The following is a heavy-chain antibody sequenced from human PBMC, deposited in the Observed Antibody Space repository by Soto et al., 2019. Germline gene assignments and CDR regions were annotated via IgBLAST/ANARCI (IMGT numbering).Heavy chain of an antibody. V-gene: IGHV3-48*02. CDR3: ARDNGAGATRFYYYYGMDV. J-gene: IGHJ6*02. CDR2: ISSSSSTI. Sequence: EVQLVESGGGLVQPGGSLRLSCAASGFTFSSYSMNWVRQAPGKGLEWVSYISSSSSTIYYADSVKGRFTISRDNAKNSLYLQMNSLRDEDTAVYYCARDNGAGATRFYYYYGMDVWGQGTTVTVSS. D-gene: IGHD1-26*01. CDR1: GFTFSSYS.